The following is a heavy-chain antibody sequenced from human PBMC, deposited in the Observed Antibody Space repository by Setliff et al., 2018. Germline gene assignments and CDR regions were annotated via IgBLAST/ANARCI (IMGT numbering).Heavy chain of an antibody. CDR1: GVSIANTASY. V-gene: IGHV4-61*09. Sequence: SETLSLTCNVSGVSIANTASYWSWIRQPAGKTLEWIGQVYVGGNTYYNPSFESRVSISVDRSNNQFSLKLNSVTAADTAVYFCARDDPNHYDVSGYSVGYFDYWGLGTPVTVSS. D-gene: IGHD3-22*01. CDR3: ARDDPNHYDVSGYSVGYFDY. CDR2: VYVGGNT. J-gene: IGHJ4*02.